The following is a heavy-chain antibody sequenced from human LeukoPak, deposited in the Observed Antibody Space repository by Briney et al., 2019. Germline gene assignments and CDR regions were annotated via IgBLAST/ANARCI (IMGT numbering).Heavy chain of an antibody. J-gene: IGHJ4*02. Sequence: GGSLRLSCAASGFTFSTYWMHWVRQAPGKGLVWVSRINSDGSYTSYADSVKGRFTISRDNAKSTLYLQMSGLRAEDTGVYYCARVNYFDSWGQGTLVTVSS. CDR3: ARVNYFDS. V-gene: IGHV3-74*01. CDR2: INSDGSYT. CDR1: GFTFSTYW.